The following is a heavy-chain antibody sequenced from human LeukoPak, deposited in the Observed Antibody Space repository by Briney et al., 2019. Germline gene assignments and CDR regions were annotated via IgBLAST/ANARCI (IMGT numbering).Heavy chain of an antibody. Sequence: ASVKVSCKASGYSFTGYAMNWVRQAPGQGLEWMGWINTNTGNPTYAQGFTGRFVFSLDTSVSTAYLQICSLKAEDTAVYYCARGSRVVPAAMPGRNYYGMDVWGKGATVTVSS. J-gene: IGHJ6*04. CDR3: ARGSRVVPAAMPGRNYYGMDV. CDR1: GYSFTGYA. V-gene: IGHV7-4-1*01. CDR2: INTNTGNP. D-gene: IGHD2-2*01.